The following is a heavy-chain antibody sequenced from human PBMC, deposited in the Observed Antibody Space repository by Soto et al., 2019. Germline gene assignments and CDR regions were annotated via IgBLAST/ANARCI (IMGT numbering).Heavy chain of an antibody. Sequence: PGGSLRLSCAASGFTFRNYAMHWVRQAPGKGLECVAVISYDGGNKFYRDYVKGRFTISRDNSKNTLYLQINSLRYEDTAVYYCATWPGGNYGDDRKDYWGQGTLVTVSS. J-gene: IGHJ4*02. V-gene: IGHV3-30-3*01. D-gene: IGHD4-17*01. CDR1: GFTFRNYA. CDR2: ISYDGGNK. CDR3: ATWPGGNYGDDRKDY.